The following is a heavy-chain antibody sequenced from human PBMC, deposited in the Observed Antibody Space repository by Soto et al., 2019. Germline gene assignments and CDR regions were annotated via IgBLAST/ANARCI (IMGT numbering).Heavy chain of an antibody. CDR2: INHSGST. CDR3: ARPPLYCSGGSCFDY. J-gene: IGHJ4*02. CDR1: GGSFRGYY. D-gene: IGHD2-15*01. Sequence: QVQLQQWGAGLLKPSETLSLTCAVYGGSFRGYYWSWIRQPPGKGLEWIGEINHSGSTNYNPSLKSRVTISVDTSKNQFSLKLSSVTAADTAVYYCARPPLYCSGGSCFDYWGQGTLVTVSS. V-gene: IGHV4-34*01.